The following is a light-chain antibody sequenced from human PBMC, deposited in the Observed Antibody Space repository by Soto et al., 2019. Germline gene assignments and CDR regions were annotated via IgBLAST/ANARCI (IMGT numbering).Light chain of an antibody. Sequence: VVTQPPSASASLGASVTLTCTLSSGYSNYKVDWYQQRPGKGPRFVMRVGTGGIVGSKGDGIPDRFSVLGSGLNRYLTIKNIQEEDESDYHCGADHGSGSNFVVFGGGTKLTVL. CDR1: SGYSNYK. V-gene: IGLV9-49*01. J-gene: IGLJ2*01. CDR3: GADHGSGSNFVV. CDR2: VGTGGIVG.